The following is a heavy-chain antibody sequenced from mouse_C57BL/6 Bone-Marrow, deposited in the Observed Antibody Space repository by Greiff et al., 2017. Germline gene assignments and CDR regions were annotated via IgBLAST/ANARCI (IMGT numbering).Heavy chain of an antibody. V-gene: IGHV1-64*01. CDR1: GYTFTSYW. D-gene: IGHD1-1*02. CDR3: ARSGGTTRNY. Sequence: QVQLQQPGAELVKPGASVTLSCKASGYTFTSYWMHWVKQRPGQGLEWIGMIHPNSGSTNYNEKFKSEATLTVDKSSSTAYMQLSSLTSEDSAVYYCARSGGTTRNYWGQGTTLTVSS. J-gene: IGHJ2*01. CDR2: IHPNSGST.